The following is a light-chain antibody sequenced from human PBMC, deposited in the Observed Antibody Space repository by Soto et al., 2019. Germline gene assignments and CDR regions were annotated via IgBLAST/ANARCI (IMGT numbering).Light chain of an antibody. J-gene: IGKJ2*01. CDR1: QSISLC. CDR3: QQYNGYPYT. Sequence: DIQMTQSPSTLSASVGDRVTITCRASQSISLCLAWYQQKPGEAPKVLIYKTSSLQSGVPSRFSGSGSGTEFTLTISRLQPDDLATYFCQQYNGYPYTFGRGTKLEI. V-gene: IGKV1-5*03. CDR2: KTS.